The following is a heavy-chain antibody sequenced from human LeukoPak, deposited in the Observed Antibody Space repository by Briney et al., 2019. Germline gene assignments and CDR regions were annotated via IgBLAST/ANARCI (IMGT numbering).Heavy chain of an antibody. CDR3: ARGEYYYDGGY. CDR1: GFTFTNFW. CDR2: IKQDGSEK. Sequence: GGSLRLSCAASGFTFTNFWMSWVRQAPGKGLEWVANIKQDGSEKHYVDSVKGRFTISRDNAKNSLFLQMNSLRAEDTAVYYCARGEYYYDGGYWGQGTQVIVSS. D-gene: IGHD3-22*01. J-gene: IGHJ4*02. V-gene: IGHV3-7*04.